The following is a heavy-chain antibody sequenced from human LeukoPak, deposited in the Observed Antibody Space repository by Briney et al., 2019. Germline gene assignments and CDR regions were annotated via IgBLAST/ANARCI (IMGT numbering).Heavy chain of an antibody. J-gene: IGHJ6*02. Sequence: ASVKVSCKVSGYTLTELSMHWVRQAPGKGLEWMGGFDPEDGETIYAQKFQGRVTMTEDTSTHTAYMELSSLRSEDTAVYYYATVSTGGAVAHDTGMDVWGQGTTVTVSS. D-gene: IGHD6-19*01. CDR2: FDPEDGET. CDR3: ATVSTGGAVAHDTGMDV. CDR1: GYTLTELS. V-gene: IGHV1-24*01.